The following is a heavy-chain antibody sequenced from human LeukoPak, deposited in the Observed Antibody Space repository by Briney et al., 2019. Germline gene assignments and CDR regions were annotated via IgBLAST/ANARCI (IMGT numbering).Heavy chain of an antibody. V-gene: IGHV3-21*01. D-gene: IGHD1-26*01. CDR3: ARDLGLGATHAFDI. Sequence: GSLRLSCAASGFTFSSYAMHWVRQAPGKGLEWVSSISSSSSYIYYADSVKGRFTISRDNAKNSLYLQMNSLRAEDTAVYYCARDLGLGATHAFDIWGQGTMVTVSS. CDR2: ISSSSSYI. CDR1: GFTFSSYA. J-gene: IGHJ3*02.